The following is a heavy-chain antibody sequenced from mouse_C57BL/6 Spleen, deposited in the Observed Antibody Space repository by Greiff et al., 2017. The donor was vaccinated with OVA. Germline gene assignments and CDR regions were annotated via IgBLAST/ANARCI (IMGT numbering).Heavy chain of an antibody. V-gene: IGHV1-62-3*01. CDR1: GYTFTSYW. J-gene: IGHJ2*01. CDR3: ARSPITTVVAWDY. Sequence: QVQLQQPGAELVKPGASVKLSCKASGYTFTSYWMHWVKQRPGRGLEWIGRIDPNSGGTKYNEKFKDKATLTADKSSSTAYMQLSSLTYEDSAVYYCARSPITTVVAWDYWGQGTTLTVSS. D-gene: IGHD1-1*01. CDR2: IDPNSGGT.